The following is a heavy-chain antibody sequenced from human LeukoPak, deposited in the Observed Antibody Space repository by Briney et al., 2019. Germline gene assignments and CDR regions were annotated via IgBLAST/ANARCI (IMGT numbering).Heavy chain of an antibody. CDR1: GGSIWSYY. V-gene: IGHV4-59*01. D-gene: IGHD3-3*01. Sequence: SETLSLTCTVSGGSIWSYYWSWIRQPPGKGLEWIGYIYFSGSTSYNPSLKSRVTISVDRSKNQFSLKLSSVAAADTAVYYCARSYDTNFDYWGQGTLVTVSS. CDR2: IYFSGST. J-gene: IGHJ4*02. CDR3: ARSYDTNFDY.